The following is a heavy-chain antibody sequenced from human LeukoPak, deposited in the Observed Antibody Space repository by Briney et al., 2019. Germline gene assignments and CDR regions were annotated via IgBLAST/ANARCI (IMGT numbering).Heavy chain of an antibody. CDR3: ASASIVVVTSDAFDI. Sequence: PSETLSLTCTVSGGSISRGGYYWSWIRQHPGKSLEWIGYIYYSGSTSYSPSLKSRVTISVDTSKNQFSPQLSSGTAAATAVYYCASASIVVVTSDAFDIWGQGKMVTVSS. V-gene: IGHV4-31*03. CDR2: IYYSGST. D-gene: IGHD2-21*02. CDR1: GGSISRGGYY. J-gene: IGHJ3*02.